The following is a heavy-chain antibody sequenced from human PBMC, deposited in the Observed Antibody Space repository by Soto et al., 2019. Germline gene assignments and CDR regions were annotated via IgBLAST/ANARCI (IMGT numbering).Heavy chain of an antibody. CDR3: ARDRGPSSGYYPYWFDP. CDR2: IIPIFGTA. J-gene: IGHJ5*02. D-gene: IGHD3-22*01. CDR1: GGTFSSYA. Sequence: QVQLVQSGAEVKKPGSSVKVSCKASGGTFSSYAIIWVRQAPGQGLEWMGGIIPIFGTANYAQKFQARVTITADESTSTAYMELSSLRSEDTAVYYCARDRGPSSGYYPYWFDPWGQGTQVTVSS. V-gene: IGHV1-69*12.